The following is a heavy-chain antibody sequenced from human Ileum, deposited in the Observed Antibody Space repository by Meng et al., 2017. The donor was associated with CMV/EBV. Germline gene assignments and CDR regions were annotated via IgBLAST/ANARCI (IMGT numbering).Heavy chain of an antibody. CDR3: AKGGQEVPLTRRFDY. Sequence: GESLKISCVASGFTFNSLAMNWVRQAPGKGLEWVSIICADSGGIQYGDSVKGRFTISRDNSKNTLYLRVDSLRVEDTAIYSCAKGGQEVPLTRRFDYWVQGNLV. V-gene: IGHV3-23*01. D-gene: IGHD2-15*01. CDR1: GFTFNSLA. J-gene: IGHJ4*02. CDR2: ICADSGGI.